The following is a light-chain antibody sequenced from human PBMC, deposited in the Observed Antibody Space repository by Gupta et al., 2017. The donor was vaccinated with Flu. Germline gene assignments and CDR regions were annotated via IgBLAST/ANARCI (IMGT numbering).Light chain of an antibody. Sequence: SYELTQPPSVSVSPGQTASITCSGDKLGDKYACWYQQKPGQSPVLVIYQDTKRPSGIPERFSGSNPGNTATLTISGTQTMDEADYYCQAWDSNTGVFGGGTKLTVL. CDR1: KLGDKY. J-gene: IGLJ3*02. CDR3: QAWDSNTGV. CDR2: QDT. V-gene: IGLV3-1*01.